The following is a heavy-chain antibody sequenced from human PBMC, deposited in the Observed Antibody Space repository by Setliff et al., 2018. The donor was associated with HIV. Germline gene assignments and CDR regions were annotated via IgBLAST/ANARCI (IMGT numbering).Heavy chain of an antibody. CDR2: IIPMFGTR. D-gene: IGHD1-26*01. Sequence: SSVKVSCKASVGTFSSYAIKLVRLAPGQGLEWMGGIIPMFGTRNYAQKFEGRVTITTDESTSTAYMELSSLRSEDTALYYCARGQSQGYAYSGSYGAFDIWGQGTMVTVS. CDR1: VGTFSSYA. CDR3: ARGQSQGYAYSGSYGAFDI. V-gene: IGHV1-69*05. J-gene: IGHJ3*02.